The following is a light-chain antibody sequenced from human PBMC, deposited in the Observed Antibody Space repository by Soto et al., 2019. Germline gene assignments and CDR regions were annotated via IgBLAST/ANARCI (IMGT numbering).Light chain of an antibody. CDR3: QQYKNWPRT. Sequence: EIVLTQSASTLSWSPGERATISCWASQSVNRYLVWYQQKTGQAPRLLMYDASKRATGIPARFSGSGSGTDFNLTISGLQSEDFAVYYCQQYKNWPRTFGQGTKVDIK. CDR1: QSVNRY. CDR2: DAS. V-gene: IGKV3-11*01. J-gene: IGKJ1*01.